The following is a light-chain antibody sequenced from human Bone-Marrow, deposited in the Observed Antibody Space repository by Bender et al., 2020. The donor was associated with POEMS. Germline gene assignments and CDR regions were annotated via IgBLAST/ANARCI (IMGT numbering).Light chain of an antibody. CDR3: CSYAGSSTTV. CDR1: SSNIGAHA. CDR2: SSH. Sequence: QSVLTQPPSASGTPGQRVTISCSGGSSNIGAHAVNWYQHLPGTAPKLLIYSSHRRPSGVPDRFSGSKSGNTASLTISGLQAEDEATYYCCSYAGSSTTVFGGGTKLTVL. V-gene: IGLV1-44*01. J-gene: IGLJ3*02.